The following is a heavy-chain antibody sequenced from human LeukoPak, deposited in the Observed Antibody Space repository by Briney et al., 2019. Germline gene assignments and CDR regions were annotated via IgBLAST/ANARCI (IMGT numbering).Heavy chain of an antibody. CDR3: ARSPGRNLLGY. J-gene: IGHJ4*02. CDR1: GFTFSSYE. CDR2: ISSSGTTI. V-gene: IGHV3-48*03. Sequence: GGSLRLSCAASGFTFSSYEMNWVRQAPGKGLEWISYISSSGTTIYYADSVKGRFIISRDKTKNSLYLQMNSLRAEDTAVYYCARSPGRNLLGYGGQGTLVTFSS. D-gene: IGHD3-16*01.